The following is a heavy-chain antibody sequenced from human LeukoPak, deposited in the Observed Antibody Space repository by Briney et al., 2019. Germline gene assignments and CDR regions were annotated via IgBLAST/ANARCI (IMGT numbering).Heavy chain of an antibody. J-gene: IGHJ4*02. CDR1: GGSISSGDYY. V-gene: IGHV4-30-4*01. CDR2: IYYSGSA. D-gene: IGHD3-10*01. CDR3: ARDLNYYGSGSSVDY. Sequence: SQTLSLTCTVSGGSISSGDYYWSWIRQPPGKGLEWIGYIYYSGSAYYNPSLKSRVTISVDTSKNQFSLKLSSVTAADTAVYYCARDLNYYGSGSSVDYWGQGTLVTVSS.